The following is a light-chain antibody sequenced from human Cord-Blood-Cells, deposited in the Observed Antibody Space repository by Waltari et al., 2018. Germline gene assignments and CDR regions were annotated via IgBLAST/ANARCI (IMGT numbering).Light chain of an antibody. CDR3: QQSYSTPLT. J-gene: IGKJ4*01. CDR1: QSIRSY. CDR2: AAS. V-gene: IGKV1-39*01. Sequence: DIQMTQPPSSLSASVGDRVTITCRASQSIRSYLNWYQQKPGKAPKLLIYAASSLQSGVPSRCIGSGSGTDVTLTISSLQPEDFATYDCQQSYSTPLTFGGGTKVEIK.